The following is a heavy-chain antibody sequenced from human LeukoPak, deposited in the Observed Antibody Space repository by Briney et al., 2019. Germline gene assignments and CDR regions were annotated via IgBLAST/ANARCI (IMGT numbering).Heavy chain of an antibody. CDR2: ISGSGGST. CDR1: GFTFSSYA. J-gene: IGHJ3*02. CDR3: AKDRVGATSSDAFDI. Sequence: GGSLRLSCAASGFTFSSYAMSWVRQAPGEGLEWVSAISGSGGSTYYADSVKGRFTISRDNSKNTLYVQMNSLRAEDTAVYYCAKDRVGATSSDAFDIWGQGTMVTVSS. V-gene: IGHV3-23*01. D-gene: IGHD1-26*01.